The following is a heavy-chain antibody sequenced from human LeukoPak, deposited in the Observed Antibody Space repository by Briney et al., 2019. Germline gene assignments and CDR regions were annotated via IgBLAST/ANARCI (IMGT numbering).Heavy chain of an antibody. D-gene: IGHD6-13*01. V-gene: IGHV3-23*01. CDR1: GFTFSSYA. J-gene: IGHJ4*02. Sequence: GGSLRLSCAASGFTFSSYAITWVRQAPGKGLEWVSAVSSNGAKTYYADSVKGRFTISRDNAKNSLYLQMNSLRDEDTAVYYCARGRVSSSWYFDYWGQGTLVTVSS. CDR2: VSSNGAKT. CDR3: ARGRVSSSWYFDY.